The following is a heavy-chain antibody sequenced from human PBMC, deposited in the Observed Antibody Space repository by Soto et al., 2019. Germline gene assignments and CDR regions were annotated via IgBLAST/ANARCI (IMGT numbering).Heavy chain of an antibody. CDR3: AKSLIGLKIDYGDVRALGGYMDV. CDR1: GFTFDDYA. Sequence: GGSLKLSCAASGFTFDDYAMHWVRQAPGKGLEWVSGISWNSGSIGYADSVKGRFTISRDNAKNSLYLQMNSLRAEDTALYYCAKSLIGLKIDYGDVRALGGYMDVWGKGTTVTVSS. J-gene: IGHJ6*03. CDR2: ISWNSGSI. D-gene: IGHD4-17*01. V-gene: IGHV3-9*01.